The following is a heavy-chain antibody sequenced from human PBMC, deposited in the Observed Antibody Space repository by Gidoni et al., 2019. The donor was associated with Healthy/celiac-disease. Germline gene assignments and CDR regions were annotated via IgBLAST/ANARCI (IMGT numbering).Heavy chain of an antibody. CDR3: ARGGLGIAARGAGY. Sequence: QVQLVQSGAEVKTPGASVKVSCKASGYTFTSYAMHWVRQAPGQRLEWMGWINAGNGNTKYSQKFQGRVTITRDTSASTAYMELSSLRSEDTAVYYCARGGLGIAARGAGYWGQGTLVTVSS. V-gene: IGHV1-3*01. J-gene: IGHJ4*02. CDR1: GYTFTSYA. D-gene: IGHD6-6*01. CDR2: INAGNGNT.